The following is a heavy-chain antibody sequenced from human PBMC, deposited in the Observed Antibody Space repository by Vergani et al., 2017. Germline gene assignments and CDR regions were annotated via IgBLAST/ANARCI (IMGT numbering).Heavy chain of an antibody. V-gene: IGHV4-39*01. CDR3: ARHSTGEWLVKLWWIDP. J-gene: IGHJ5*02. CDR2: IYYSGRT. D-gene: IGHD6-19*01. CDR1: GASIRSSNYY. Sequence: QLQLQESGPGLVKPSATLSLTCSVSGASIRSSNYYWGWLRQTPGNGLEWIASIYYSGRTYYNPSLKSRVTISVDTSKNQFSLKLSSVTAADTAVYFCARHSTGEWLVKLWWIDPWCQGSLVTVSS.